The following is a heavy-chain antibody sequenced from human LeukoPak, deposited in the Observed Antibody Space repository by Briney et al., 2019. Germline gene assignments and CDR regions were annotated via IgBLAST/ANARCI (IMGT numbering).Heavy chain of an antibody. CDR2: ISAYNGST. J-gene: IGHJ6*02. Sequence: ASVKVSCKASGYTFTSYGISWVRQAPGQGLEWMGWISAYNGSTNYAQKLQGRVTMTTDTATSTAYMELRSLGSDDTAVYYCARIRSISGVLYSRIPNYFYYAMDVWGQGTTVTVSS. V-gene: IGHV1-18*01. D-gene: IGHD3-3*01. CDR1: GYTFTSYG. CDR3: ARIRSISGVLYSRIPNYFYYAMDV.